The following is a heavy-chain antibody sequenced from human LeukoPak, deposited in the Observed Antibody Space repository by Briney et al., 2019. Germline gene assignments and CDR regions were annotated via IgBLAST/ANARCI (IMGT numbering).Heavy chain of an antibody. J-gene: IGHJ4*02. D-gene: IGHD2-21*02. CDR3: ARSRRVSCGGACYSFDY. CDR2: IRSKAYGGTT. Sequence: GGSLRLSCTGSGFKFGDYVMSWFRQAPGKGLEWVGFIRSKAYGGTTEYAASVKGRFTISRDDSKSIAYLQMNSLKTEDTAVYYCARSRRVSCGGACYSFDYWGQGTLVTVSS. CDR1: GFKFGDYV. V-gene: IGHV3-49*03.